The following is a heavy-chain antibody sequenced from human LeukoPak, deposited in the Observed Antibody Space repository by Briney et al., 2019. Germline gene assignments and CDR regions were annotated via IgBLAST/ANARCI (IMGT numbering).Heavy chain of an antibody. Sequence: SETLSLNCTVSGGSISSSRYYWGWIRQPPGNWLEWIGSIFYIVSTYCHPSLKIRGTISVDTSKTQFSMKLSSVTAADTAVYYCARRREFYAFDMWGQATMVSVSS. V-gene: IGHV4-39*01. J-gene: IGHJ3*02. CDR1: GGSISSSRYY. CDR2: IFYIVST. CDR3: ARRREFYAFDM.